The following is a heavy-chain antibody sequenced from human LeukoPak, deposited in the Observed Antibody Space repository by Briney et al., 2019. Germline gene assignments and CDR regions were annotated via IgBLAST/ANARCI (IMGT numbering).Heavy chain of an antibody. CDR1: GLSLNNYA. V-gene: IGHV3-23*01. CDR3: AVQRTLWQQVLDH. Sequence: QPWGSLRLSCTASGLSLNNYAMSWVRQVPGKGLEWVSASSSSDDGKWYAESVRGRFTISRDTSKNTVYLQMNSLRAEDTAVYYCAVQRTLWQQVLDHWGQGVLVTVSS. J-gene: IGHJ4*02. CDR2: SSSSDDGK. D-gene: IGHD6-13*01.